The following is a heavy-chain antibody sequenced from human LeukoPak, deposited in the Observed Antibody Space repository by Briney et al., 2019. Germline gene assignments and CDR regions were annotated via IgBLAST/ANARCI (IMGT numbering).Heavy chain of an antibody. CDR2: ISYSGST. D-gene: IGHD4-23*01. CDR1: GGSISSGGYY. CDR3: ARAPGGNSRLDY. V-gene: IGHV4-31*03. Sequence: SETLSLTCTVSGGSISSGGYYWSWVRQPPGKGLEWIGHISYSGSTYYNPSLESRVVMSIDVSQNQFSLMVSSLTAADTAVYYCARAPGGNSRLDYWGQGTLVTVSS. J-gene: IGHJ4*02.